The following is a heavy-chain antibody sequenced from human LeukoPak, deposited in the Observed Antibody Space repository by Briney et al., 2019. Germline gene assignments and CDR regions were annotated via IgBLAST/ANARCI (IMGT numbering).Heavy chain of an antibody. J-gene: IGHJ4*02. Sequence: PSETLSLTCAVYGGSFSGYYWSWIRQPPGKGLEWIGEINHSGSTNYNPSLKSRVTISVDTSKNQFSLKLSSVTAADTAVYYCARWTGGLRSLDYWGQGTLVTVSS. CDR1: GGSFSGYY. CDR3: ARWTGGLRSLDY. CDR2: INHSGST. V-gene: IGHV4-34*01. D-gene: IGHD3/OR15-3a*01.